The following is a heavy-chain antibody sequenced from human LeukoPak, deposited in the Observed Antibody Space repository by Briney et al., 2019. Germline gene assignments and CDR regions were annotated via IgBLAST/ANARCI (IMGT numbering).Heavy chain of an antibody. Sequence: RRLRLSCVASGFPFRSYCMTWVGPARGKGRERVAQIQQDGNKQPYVDSVKGRFTISRDNAEHSLYLQLNSRRAEDTAIYYCTRVGYIDEEIDYWGKGTLVTVSS. CDR1: GFPFRSYC. D-gene: IGHD5-24*01. CDR2: IQQDGNKQ. V-gene: IGHV3-7*04. J-gene: IGHJ4*02. CDR3: TRVGYIDEEIDY.